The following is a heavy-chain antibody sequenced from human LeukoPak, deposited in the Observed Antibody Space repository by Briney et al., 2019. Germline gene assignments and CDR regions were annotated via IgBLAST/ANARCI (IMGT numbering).Heavy chain of an antibody. CDR3: ARDNLMQRGLDY. D-gene: IGHD3-9*01. J-gene: IGHJ4*02. Sequence: SETLSLTCTVSGGSISSGDYYWSWIRQPPGKGLEWIGYIYYSGSTYYNPSLKSRVTISVDTSKNQFSLKLSSVTAADTAVYYCARDNLMQRGLDYWGQGTLVTVSS. V-gene: IGHV4-30-4*08. CDR2: IYYSGST. CDR1: GGSISSGDYY.